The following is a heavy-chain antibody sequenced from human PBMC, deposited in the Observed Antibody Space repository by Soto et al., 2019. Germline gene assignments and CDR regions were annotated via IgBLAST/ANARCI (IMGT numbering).Heavy chain of an antibody. CDR3: AKGGRGLFTYGMDV. J-gene: IGHJ6*02. V-gene: IGHV3-23*01. CDR2: ISGSGGST. Sequence: PVGSLRLSCAASGFTFSSYAMSWVRQAPGKGLEWVSAISGSGGSTYYADSVKGRFTISRDNSKNTLYLQMNSLRAEDTAVYYCAKGGRGLFTYGMDVWGQGTTVTVSS. CDR1: GFTFSSYA. D-gene: IGHD3-10*01.